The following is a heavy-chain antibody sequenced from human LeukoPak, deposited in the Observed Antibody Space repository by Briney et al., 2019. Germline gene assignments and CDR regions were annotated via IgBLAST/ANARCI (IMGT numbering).Heavy chain of an antibody. CDR2: INPSGGST. D-gene: IGHD3-10*01. Sequence: GASVKVSCKASGYTFTSYYMHWVRQAPGQGLEWMGIINPSGGSTSYAQKFQGRVTMTRDMSTSTVYMELSSLRSDDTAVYYCAATMVRGLSWFDPWGQGTLVTVSS. V-gene: IGHV1-46*01. J-gene: IGHJ5*02. CDR1: GYTFTSYY. CDR3: AATMVRGLSWFDP.